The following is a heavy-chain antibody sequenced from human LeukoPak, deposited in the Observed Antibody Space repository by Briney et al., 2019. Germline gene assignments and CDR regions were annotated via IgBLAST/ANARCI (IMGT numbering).Heavy chain of an antibody. V-gene: IGHV3-21*01. Sequence: GGSLRLSCVASGFTFSSYTMNWVRQAPGKGLEWVSSITSSSSYIYYADSVKGRFTISRDNAKNSLYLQMNSLRAEDTAVYYCARDDGNYYDSSGFDYWGQGALVTVSS. CDR3: ARDDGNYYDSSGFDY. CDR1: GFTFSSYT. J-gene: IGHJ4*02. D-gene: IGHD3-22*01. CDR2: ITSSSSYI.